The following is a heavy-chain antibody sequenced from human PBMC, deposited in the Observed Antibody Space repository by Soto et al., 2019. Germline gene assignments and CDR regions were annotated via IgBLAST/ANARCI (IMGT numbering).Heavy chain of an antibody. CDR2: MSRSGGT. CDR3: ARVERGTATTVVDAFDI. D-gene: IGHD1-1*01. Sequence: QVQLQQWGAGLLKPSETLSLTCAVYGGFVSSGSYYWSWIRQPPGKGLEWIGKMSRSGGTQFNPALKSRVTISVDTSKNQFSLKMSSVTAADTALYYCARVERGTATTVVDAFDIWGPGTMVTVSS. CDR1: GGFVSSGSYY. V-gene: IGHV4-34*01. J-gene: IGHJ3*02.